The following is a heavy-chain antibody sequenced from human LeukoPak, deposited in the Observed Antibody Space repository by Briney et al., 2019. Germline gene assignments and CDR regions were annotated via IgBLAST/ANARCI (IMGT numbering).Heavy chain of an antibody. CDR3: ARGLYYDILTGYFLGPYYFDY. V-gene: IGHV4-34*01. J-gene: IGHJ4*02. CDR2: INHSGST. D-gene: IGHD3-9*01. CDR1: GGSFSGYY. Sequence: SETLSLTSAVYGGSFSGYYWSWIRQPPGKGLEWIGEINHSGSTNYNPSLKNRVTISVDTSKNQFSLKLSSVTAADTAVYYCARGLYYDILTGYFLGPYYFDYWGQGTLVTVSS.